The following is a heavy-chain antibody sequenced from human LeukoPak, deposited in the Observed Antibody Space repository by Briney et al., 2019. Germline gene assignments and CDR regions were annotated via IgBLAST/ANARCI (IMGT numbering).Heavy chain of an antibody. V-gene: IGHV1-69*04. D-gene: IGHD6-19*01. Sequence: GASVKVSCKASGGTFSSYAISWVRQDPGQGLEWMGRIIPILGIANYAQKFQGRVTITADKSTSTAYMELSSLRSEDTAVYYCARFSRSSGWYHYWGQGTLVTVSS. CDR2: IIPILGIA. CDR3: ARFSRSSGWYHY. CDR1: GGTFSSYA. J-gene: IGHJ4*02.